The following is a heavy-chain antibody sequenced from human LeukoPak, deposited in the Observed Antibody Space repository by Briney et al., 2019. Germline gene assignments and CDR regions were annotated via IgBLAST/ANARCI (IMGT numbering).Heavy chain of an antibody. CDR1: GGSISSSSYY. CDR2: VYYKGST. J-gene: IGHJ4*02. Sequence: SETLSLTCTVSGGSISSSSYYWGWVRQPPGKGLEWIGSVYYKGSTYYMPSLKSRVTISVDRSKNQFSLKLSSVTAADTAVYYCARGPDYGGNPYFDYWGQGTLVTVSS. CDR3: ARGPDYGGNPYFDY. D-gene: IGHD4-23*01. V-gene: IGHV4-39*07.